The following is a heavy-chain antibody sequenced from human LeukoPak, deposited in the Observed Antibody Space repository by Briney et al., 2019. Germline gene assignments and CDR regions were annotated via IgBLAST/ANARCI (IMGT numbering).Heavy chain of an antibody. CDR1: GYSFTSYW. V-gene: IGHV5-51*01. CDR3: ARHWYSDSSGYLFDY. CDR2: IYPGDSDT. Sequence: GASLQISCKGSGYSFTSYWSCLGRPLRGKGLGWMGIIYPGDSDTIYSPSFQGQVTISADKSISTAYLQWSSLKASDTAMYYCARHWYSDSSGYLFDYWGPGTLVTVSP. J-gene: IGHJ4*02. D-gene: IGHD3-22*01.